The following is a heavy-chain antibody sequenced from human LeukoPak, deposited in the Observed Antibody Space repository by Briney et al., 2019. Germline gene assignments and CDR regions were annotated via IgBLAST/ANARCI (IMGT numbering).Heavy chain of an antibody. J-gene: IGHJ5*02. CDR3: ARQGKYYYGSGSEHNWFDP. CDR2: IYHSGST. Sequence: SETLSLTCTVSGGSISSSSYYWGWIRQPPGKGLEWIGSIYHSGSTYYNPSLKSRVTISVDTSKNQFSLKLSSVTAADTAVYYCARQGKYYYGSGSEHNWFDPWGQGTLVTVSS. V-gene: IGHV4-39*01. CDR1: GGSISSSSYY. D-gene: IGHD3-10*01.